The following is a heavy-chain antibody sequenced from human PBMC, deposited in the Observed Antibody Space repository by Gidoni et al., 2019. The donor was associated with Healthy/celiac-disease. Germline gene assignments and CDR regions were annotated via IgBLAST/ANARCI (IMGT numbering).Heavy chain of an antibody. Sequence: EVQLLESGGGLVQPGGSLRLSCAASGFTFSSYAMSWVRQAPGKGLEWVSAISGSGGSTYYADSVKGRFTISRDNSKNTLYLQMNSLRAEDTAVYYCAKRGGYDYIWGSYRPLGYWGQGTLVTVSS. V-gene: IGHV3-23*01. D-gene: IGHD3-16*02. CDR1: GFTFSSYA. CDR2: ISGSGGST. CDR3: AKRGGYDYIWGSYRPLGY. J-gene: IGHJ4*02.